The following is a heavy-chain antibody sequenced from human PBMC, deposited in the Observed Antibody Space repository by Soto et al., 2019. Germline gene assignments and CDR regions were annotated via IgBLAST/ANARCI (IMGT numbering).Heavy chain of an antibody. Sequence: ASVKVSCKASGYTFTSYDINWVRQATGQGLEWMGWMNPNSGNTGYAQKFQGRVTMTRNTSISTAYMELSSLRSEDTAVYYCARGHERVLWFGEYRLMDVWGKGTTVTVSS. CDR2: MNPNSGNT. V-gene: IGHV1-8*01. CDR1: GYTFTSYD. CDR3: ARGHERVLWFGEYRLMDV. D-gene: IGHD3-10*01. J-gene: IGHJ6*03.